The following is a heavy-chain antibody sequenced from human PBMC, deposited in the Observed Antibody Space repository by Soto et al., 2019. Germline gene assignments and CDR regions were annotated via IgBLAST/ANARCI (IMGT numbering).Heavy chain of an antibody. V-gene: IGHV3-21*01. D-gene: IGHD3-3*01. Sequence: SGGSLRLSCAVSGFTFSSYSMNWVRQAPGKGLEWVSSICSSGCYIYYADSVKGRFTISRDNAKNSLYLQMNSLRAEDTAIYYCARSDVWTGYYALDYWGQGALVTVSS. J-gene: IGHJ4*02. CDR3: ARSDVWTGYYALDY. CDR1: GFTFSSYS. CDR2: ICSSGCYI.